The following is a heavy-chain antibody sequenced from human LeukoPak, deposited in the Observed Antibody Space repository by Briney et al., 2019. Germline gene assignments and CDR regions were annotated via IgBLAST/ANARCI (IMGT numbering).Heavy chain of an antibody. CDR1: GYTFTSHG. D-gene: IGHD3-3*01. V-gene: IGHV1-18*01. Sequence: ASVTVSCKASGYTFTSHGISWVRQAPGQGIEWMGWISAYNGNTNYAQKLQGRVTMTTDTSTSTAYMELRSLRSDDTAVYYCARYYDFWSGYYKYYFDYWGQGTLVTVSS. J-gene: IGHJ4*02. CDR2: ISAYNGNT. CDR3: ARYYDFWSGYYKYYFDY.